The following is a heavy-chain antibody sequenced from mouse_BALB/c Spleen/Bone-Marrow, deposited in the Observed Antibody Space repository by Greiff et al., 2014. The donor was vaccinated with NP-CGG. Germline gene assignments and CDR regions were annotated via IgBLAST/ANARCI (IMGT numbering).Heavy chain of an antibody. CDR2: INYSGSS. D-gene: IGHD4-1*01. Sequence: EVKLLESGPGLVKPSQSLSLTCTVTGYSITSDYVWNWIRQFPGNKLEWMGYINYSGSSSYNPSLKSRISITRDTSNNQFFLQLNSVTTEDTATYYCASQNWAWFTYWGQGTLVTVSA. J-gene: IGHJ3*01. CDR3: ASQNWAWFTY. V-gene: IGHV3-2*02. CDR1: GYSITSDYV.